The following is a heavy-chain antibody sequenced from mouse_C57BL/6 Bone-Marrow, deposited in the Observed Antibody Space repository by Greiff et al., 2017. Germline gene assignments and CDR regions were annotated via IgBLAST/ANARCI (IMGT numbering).Heavy chain of an antibody. Sequence: VQLQQPGAELVKPGASVKLSCKASGYTFTSYWMHWVKQRPGQGLEWIGMIYPYSGSTNYNEKFKSKATLTVDKSASTAYMQLSSLTSEDSAVYYCARGELIRDYWGQGTTLTVSS. J-gene: IGHJ2*01. V-gene: IGHV1-64*01. D-gene: IGHD2-12*01. CDR3: ARGELIRDY. CDR2: IYPYSGST. CDR1: GYTFTSYW.